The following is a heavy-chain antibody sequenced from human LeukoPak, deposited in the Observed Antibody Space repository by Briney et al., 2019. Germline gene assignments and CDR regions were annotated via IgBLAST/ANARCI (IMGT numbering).Heavy chain of an antibody. Sequence: GGSLRLSCAASGFTFSSYIMNWVRQAPGKGLEWVSYISSSSSTIYYADSVKGRFTLSRDNAKNSLYLQMNSLRAEDTAVYYCASTGRYCTSTSWLNYFHFLGQGTLVTVFS. CDR2: ISSSSSTI. V-gene: IGHV3-48*04. CDR1: GFTFSSYI. J-gene: IGHJ4*02. D-gene: IGHD2-2*01. CDR3: ASTGRYCTSTSWLNYFHF.